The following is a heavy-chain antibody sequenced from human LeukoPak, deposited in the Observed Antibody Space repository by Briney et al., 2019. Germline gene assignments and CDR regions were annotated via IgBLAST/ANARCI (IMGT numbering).Heavy chain of an antibody. J-gene: IGHJ4*02. Sequence: GRSLKLSCAASGFTFSSYAMHWVRQAPGKGLEWVAVISYDGSNKYYADSVKGRFTISRDNSKNTLYLQMNSLRAEDTAVYYCARDTYYGGYYFDYWGQGTLVTVSS. CDR1: GFTFSSYA. D-gene: IGHD4-23*01. CDR3: ARDTYYGGYYFDY. CDR2: ISYDGSNK. V-gene: IGHV3-30-3*01.